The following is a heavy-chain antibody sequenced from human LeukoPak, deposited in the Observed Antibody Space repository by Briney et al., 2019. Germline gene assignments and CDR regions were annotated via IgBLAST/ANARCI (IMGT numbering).Heavy chain of an antibody. V-gene: IGHV3-74*01. D-gene: IGHD3-10*01. Sequence: QSGGSLRLSCAASGFTFSSSWLYWVRQVPGKGLVWVSRINSDESTTRYADSVKGRFTISRDNAKNTLYLQMNDLRAEDTAVYYCARVRDFGELFPCDYWGQGTLVTVSS. CDR3: ARVRDFGELFPCDY. J-gene: IGHJ4*02. CDR2: INSDESTT. CDR1: GFTFSSSW.